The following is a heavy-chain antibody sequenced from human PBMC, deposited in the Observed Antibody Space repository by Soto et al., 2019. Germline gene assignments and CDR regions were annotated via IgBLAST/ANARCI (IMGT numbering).Heavy chain of an antibody. CDR1: VASIYNGGYF. D-gene: IGHD4-17*01. J-gene: IGHJ4*02. CDR2: IRDSGSP. V-gene: IGHV4-30-4*01. CDR3: ARGSTRATVDS. Sequence: QVQLQESGPGLVRPSQTLSLTCSVSVASIYNGGYFWSWIRQSPGKGLEWIGHIRDSGSPYNNPSMKSPVTISADPLKDRFSPKLTSVTAGDTAVDYCARGSTRATVDSWGQGSLVTVSS.